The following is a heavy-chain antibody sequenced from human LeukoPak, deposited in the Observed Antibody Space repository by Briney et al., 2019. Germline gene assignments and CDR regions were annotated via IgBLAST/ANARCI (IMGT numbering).Heavy chain of an antibody. CDR3: ARAPLITIFGVPFPSSYVMDV. D-gene: IGHD3-3*01. CDR1: Y. Sequence: YXXXIRQPPGKXXEWIGEINHSGSTNYNPSLNSRVTISVDTSNNQFSLNRSSVTAADTAVYYCARAPLITIFGVPFPSSYVMDVWGQGTTVTVSS. V-gene: IGHV4-34*13. J-gene: IGHJ6*02. CDR2: INHSGST.